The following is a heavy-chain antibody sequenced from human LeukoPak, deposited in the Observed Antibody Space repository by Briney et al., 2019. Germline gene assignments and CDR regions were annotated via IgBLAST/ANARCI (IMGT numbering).Heavy chain of an antibody. D-gene: IGHD3-9*01. Sequence: GGSLRLSCAASGFTFNSYAMSWVRRAPGKGLEWVSAISGSGGSTYYADSVKGRFTISRDNSKNTLYLQMNSLRAEDTAVYFCARGLRYFDWLSPFDYWGQGTLVTVSS. V-gene: IGHV3-23*01. CDR1: GFTFNSYA. CDR3: ARGLRYFDWLSPFDY. J-gene: IGHJ4*02. CDR2: ISGSGGST.